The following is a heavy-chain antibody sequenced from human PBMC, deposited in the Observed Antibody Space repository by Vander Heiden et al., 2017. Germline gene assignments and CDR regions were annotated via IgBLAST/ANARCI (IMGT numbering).Heavy chain of an antibody. Sequence: QVQLQETGPGLVKPSETLSLTCAVSGYSISSGYYWGWIRQPPGQGLEWIGSIDHSGSTYYNPSLKSRVTISVDTSKNQFSLKLSSVTAADTAVYYCARALYAHVRSGRPGRPSAECDYWGQGTLVTVSS. V-gene: IGHV4-38-2*01. CDR2: IDHSGST. J-gene: IGHJ4*02. CDR3: ARALYAHVRSGRPGRPSAECDY. CDR1: GYSISSGYY. D-gene: IGHD2-8*01.